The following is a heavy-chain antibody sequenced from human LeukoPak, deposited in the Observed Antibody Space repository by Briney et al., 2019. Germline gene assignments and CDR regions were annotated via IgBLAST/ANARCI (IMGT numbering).Heavy chain of an antibody. J-gene: IGHJ4*02. D-gene: IGHD6-13*01. CDR3: AREVGVAAAGDY. V-gene: IGHV1-18*01. CDR2: ISAYNGNT. Sequence: AASVKVSCKASGGTFSSYAISWVRQAPGQGLEWMGWISAYNGNTNYAQKLQGRVTMTTDTSTSTAYMELRSLRSDDTAVYYCAREVGVAAAGDYWGQGTLVTVSS. CDR1: GGTFSSYA.